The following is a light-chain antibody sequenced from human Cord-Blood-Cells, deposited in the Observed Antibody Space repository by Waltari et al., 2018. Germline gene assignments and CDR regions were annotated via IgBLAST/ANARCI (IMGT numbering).Light chain of an antibody. J-gene: IGKJ5*01. CDR2: DAS. V-gene: IGKV3-11*01. CDR1: QSVSSY. Sequence: EIVLTQSPATLSLSPGERATLSCRASQSVSSYLAWYQQKPGQAPRLLIYDASNRATGIPARFSGRGSWTDFTLTISSLEPEDCAVYYCQQRSNLITFGQGTRLEIK. CDR3: QQRSNLIT.